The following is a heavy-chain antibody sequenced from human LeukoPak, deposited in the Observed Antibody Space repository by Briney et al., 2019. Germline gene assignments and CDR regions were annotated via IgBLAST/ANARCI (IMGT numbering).Heavy chain of an antibody. CDR3: ARYYDFWSGYLGYYYYYGMDV. J-gene: IGHJ6*02. V-gene: IGHV1-8*01. CDR1: GYTFTSYD. Sequence: ASVKVSCKAPGYTFTSYDINWVRQATGQGLEWMGWMNPNSGNTGYAQKFQGRVTMTRNTSISTAYMELSSLRSEDTAVYYCARYYDFWSGYLGYYYYYGMDVWGQGTTVTVSS. CDR2: MNPNSGNT. D-gene: IGHD3-3*01.